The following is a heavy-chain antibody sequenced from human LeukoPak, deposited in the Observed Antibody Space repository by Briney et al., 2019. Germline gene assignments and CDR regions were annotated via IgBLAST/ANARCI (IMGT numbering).Heavy chain of an antibody. D-gene: IGHD2-2*01. CDR3: ARGFVLVVPAAMSAFDI. CDR1: GGSISSSSYY. V-gene: IGHV4-39*07. J-gene: IGHJ3*02. CDR2: IYYSGST. Sequence: PSETLSLTCTVSGGSISSSSYYWGWIRQPPGKGLEWIGSIYYSGSTYYNPSLKSRVTISVDTSKNQFSLKLSSVTAADTAVYYCARGFVLVVPAAMSAFDIWGQGTMVTVSS.